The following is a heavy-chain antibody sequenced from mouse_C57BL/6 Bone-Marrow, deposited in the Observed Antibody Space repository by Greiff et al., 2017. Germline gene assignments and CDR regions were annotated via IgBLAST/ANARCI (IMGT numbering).Heavy chain of an antibody. CDR3: ARKGLMRLRRWYFDV. CDR1: GFTFSSYG. Sequence: DVQLVESGGDLVKPGGSLKLSCAASGFTFSSYGMSWVRQTPDKRLEWVATISSGGSYTYYPDSVKGRFTISRDNAKNTLYLQMSSLKSEDTAMYYCARKGLMRLRRWYFDVWGTGTTVTVSS. CDR2: ISSGGSYT. V-gene: IGHV5-6*01. J-gene: IGHJ1*03. D-gene: IGHD2-4*01.